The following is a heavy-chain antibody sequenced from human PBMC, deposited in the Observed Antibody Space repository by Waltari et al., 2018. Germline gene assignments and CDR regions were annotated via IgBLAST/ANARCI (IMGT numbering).Heavy chain of an antibody. V-gene: IGHV3-9*01. CDR2: ISWNSGSI. D-gene: IGHD2-2*01. CDR3: AKDKQYQLLWDAFDI. Sequence: EVQLVESGGGLVQPGRSLRLSCAASGFPFDDYAIHWVRQAPGKGLEWVSGISWNSGSIGYADSVKGRFTISRDNAKNSLYLQMNSLRAEDTALYYCAKDKQYQLLWDAFDIWGQGTMVTVSS. CDR1: GFPFDDYA. J-gene: IGHJ3*02.